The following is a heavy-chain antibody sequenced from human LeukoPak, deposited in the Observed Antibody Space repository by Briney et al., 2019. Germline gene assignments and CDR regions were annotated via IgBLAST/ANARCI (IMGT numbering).Heavy chain of an antibody. CDR1: GFTFRTYW. V-gene: IGHV3-74*01. CDR3: ARGGGYSSSPVDY. J-gene: IGHJ4*02. CDR2: INSAGSRT. Sequence: GGSLRLSCVASGFTFRTYWMHWVRQAPGKGLVWVSSINSAGSRTNYADSVRGRVTISRDNAKNTLYLQMNSLTAEDTAVCYCARGGGYSSSPVDYWGQGTLVTVSS. D-gene: IGHD6-13*01.